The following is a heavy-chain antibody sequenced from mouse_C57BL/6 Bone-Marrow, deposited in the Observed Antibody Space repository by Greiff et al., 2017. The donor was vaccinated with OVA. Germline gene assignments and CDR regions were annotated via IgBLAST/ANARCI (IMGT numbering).Heavy chain of an antibody. CDR2: IYPGSGRT. D-gene: IGHD1-1*01. CDR1: GYTFTSYW. Sequence: QVQLQQPGAELVKPGASVKMSCKASGYTFTSYWITWVKQRPGQGLEWIGDIYPGSGRTNYNEKFKSKATLTVDTSSSTAYMQLSSLTSEDSAVYYCAREGDYYGSSFYWYFDVWGTGTTVTVSS. J-gene: IGHJ1*03. CDR3: AREGDYYGSSFYWYFDV. V-gene: IGHV1-55*01.